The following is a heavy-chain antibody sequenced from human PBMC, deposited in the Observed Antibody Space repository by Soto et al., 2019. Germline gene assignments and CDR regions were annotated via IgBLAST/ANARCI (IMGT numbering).Heavy chain of an antibody. J-gene: IGHJ4*02. CDR1: GGSFSGFY. CDR2: INHSGRT. CDR3: ARGMSYYDYIWGSSGDY. V-gene: IGHV4-34*01. Sequence: QVQLQQWGAGLLKPSETLSLTCAVYGGSFSGFYWSWIRQPPGKGLEWIGEINHSGRTNYNQSLKSRVTISVDTSKNQFSLKLSSVTAADTAVYYCARGMSYYDYIWGSSGDYWGQGTLVTVSS. D-gene: IGHD3-16*01.